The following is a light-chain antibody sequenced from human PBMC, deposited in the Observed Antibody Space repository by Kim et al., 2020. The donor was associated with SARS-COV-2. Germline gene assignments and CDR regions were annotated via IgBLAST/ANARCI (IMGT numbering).Light chain of an antibody. Sequence: ASVGSRVTNTCRASQSISSYLSWYQQKPGKAPKLLIHAASRLQSGVPSRFTGSGSGTDFTLTIGSLQPEDFAIYYCQQSAFTPWTFGQGTKVDIK. J-gene: IGKJ1*01. CDR3: QQSAFTPWT. CDR1: QSISSY. CDR2: AAS. V-gene: IGKV1-39*01.